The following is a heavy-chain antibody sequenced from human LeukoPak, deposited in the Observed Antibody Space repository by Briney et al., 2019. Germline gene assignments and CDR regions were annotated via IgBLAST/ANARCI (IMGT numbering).Heavy chain of an antibody. D-gene: IGHD3-22*01. CDR1: GFTFDDYA. Sequence: PGGSLRLSCAASGFTFDDYAMHWVRQAPGKGLEWVSLISWDGGSTYYADSVKGRFTISRDNSKNSLYLQMNSLRAEDTALYYCAKGGDDDSSGYYHFQHWGQGTLVTVSS. CDR3: AKGGDDDSSGYYHFQH. CDR2: ISWDGGST. V-gene: IGHV3-43D*04. J-gene: IGHJ1*01.